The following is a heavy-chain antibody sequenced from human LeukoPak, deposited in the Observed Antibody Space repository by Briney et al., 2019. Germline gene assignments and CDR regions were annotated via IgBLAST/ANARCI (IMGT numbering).Heavy chain of an antibody. Sequence: PSETLSLTCTVPGYSISSGYYWGWIRQPPGKGLEWIGSIYHSGSTYYNPSLKSRVTISVDTSKNQFSLKLSSVTAADTAVYYCARESRAMVTVYWGQGTLVTVSS. J-gene: IGHJ4*02. CDR3: ARESRAMVTVY. V-gene: IGHV4-38-2*02. D-gene: IGHD5-18*01. CDR2: IYHSGST. CDR1: GYSISSGYY.